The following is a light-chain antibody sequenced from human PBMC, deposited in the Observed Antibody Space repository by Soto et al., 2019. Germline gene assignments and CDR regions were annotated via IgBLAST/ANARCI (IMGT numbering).Light chain of an antibody. CDR3: QQRSNWPPRIT. V-gene: IGKV3-11*01. CDR1: QSVNSH. CDR2: DAT. Sequence: EIVMTQSPATLSVSPGESATLSCRARQSVNSHLAWFQQKPGQAPRLLIYDATNRATGIPARFSGSGSGTDFTLTISSLQPEDFAVYYCQQRSNWPPRITFGQGTRLEIK. J-gene: IGKJ5*01.